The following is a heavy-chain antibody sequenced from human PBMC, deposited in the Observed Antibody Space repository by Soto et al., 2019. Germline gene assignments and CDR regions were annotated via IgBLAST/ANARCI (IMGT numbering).Heavy chain of an antibody. Sequence: QVQLQESGPGLVKPSETLSLTCTVSGGSISTYYWDWIRQPPGKELEWIGYTHYSGNTNYHPSLKSRVTISLDTSRNQFSLKLSSVTAADTAIYYSARHTVTIRAGFDYWGQGALVTVSS. V-gene: IGHV4-59*01. CDR3: ARHTVTIRAGFDY. CDR1: GGSISTYY. D-gene: IGHD4-17*01. J-gene: IGHJ4*02. CDR2: THYSGNT.